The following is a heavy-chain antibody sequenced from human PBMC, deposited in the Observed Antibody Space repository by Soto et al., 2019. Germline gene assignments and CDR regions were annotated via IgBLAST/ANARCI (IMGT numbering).Heavy chain of an antibody. J-gene: IGHJ4*02. CDR1: GFTFSSYW. D-gene: IGHD3-16*02. V-gene: IGHV3-7*01. CDR2: IKQDGSEK. CDR3: ARDRSLLVWGSYRVESGFDY. Sequence: GGSLRLSCAASGFTFSSYWMSWVRQAPGKGLEWVANIKQDGSEKYYVDSVKGRFTISRDNAKNSLYLQMNSLRAEDTAVYYCARDRSLLVWGSYRVESGFDYWGQGTLVTVSS.